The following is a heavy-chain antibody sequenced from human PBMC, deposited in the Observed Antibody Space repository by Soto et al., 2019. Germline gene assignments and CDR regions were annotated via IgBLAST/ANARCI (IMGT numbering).Heavy chain of an antibody. CDR3: ARERRQGNWDHFDY. Sequence: SETLSLTCAVYGGSFSGYYWSWIRQPPGKGLEWIGEINHSGSTNYNPSLKSRVTTSVDTSKNQFSLKLSSVTAADTAVYYCARERRQGNWDHFDYWGQGTLVTVSS. J-gene: IGHJ4*02. CDR2: INHSGST. V-gene: IGHV4-34*01. CDR1: GGSFSGYY. D-gene: IGHD7-27*01.